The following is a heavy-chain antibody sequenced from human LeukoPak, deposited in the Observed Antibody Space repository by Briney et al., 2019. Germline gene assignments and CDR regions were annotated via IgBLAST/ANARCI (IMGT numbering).Heavy chain of an antibody. J-gene: IGHJ4*02. CDR1: GFTFSSYA. CDR2: ISDRRGDT. D-gene: IGHD1-26*01. V-gene: IGHV3-23*01. Sequence: GGSLRLSCAASGFTFSSYAMTWVRQAPGKGLEWVSAISDRRGDTYYADSVKARFTISRHNSKNTLYLQMNSLRAEDTAVYYCAKGYRGNYDYWGQGTLVTVSS. CDR3: AKGYRGNYDY.